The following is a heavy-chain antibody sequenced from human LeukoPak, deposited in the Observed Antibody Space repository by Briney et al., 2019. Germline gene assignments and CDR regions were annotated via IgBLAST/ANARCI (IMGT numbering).Heavy chain of an antibody. CDR1: RFTFDIYS. Sequence: WGSLRLSCEASRFTFDIYSMSWVRQAPGKGLEWVSTISSGGQYIYYADSMKGRFTISRDNAKSSVYLQINSLRADDTAVYYCARHRAVASPDYWGQGTLVTVSS. CDR2: ISSGGQYI. V-gene: IGHV3-21*06. CDR3: ARHRAVASPDY. J-gene: IGHJ4*02. D-gene: IGHD6-13*01.